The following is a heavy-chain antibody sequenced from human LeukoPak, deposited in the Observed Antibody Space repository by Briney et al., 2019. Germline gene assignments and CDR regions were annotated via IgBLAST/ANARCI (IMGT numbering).Heavy chain of an antibody. V-gene: IGHV4-39*07. CDR3: VRDVNYYDSSGKIDY. Sequence: SETLSLTCTVSGGSINSSTYYWGWIRQPPGKGLEWIGSIYYSGSTYYNPSLKSRVTISVDTSKNQFSLKLSSVTAADTAVYYCVRDVNYYDSSGKIDYWGQGTLVAVSS. D-gene: IGHD3-22*01. J-gene: IGHJ4*02. CDR2: IYYSGST. CDR1: GGSINSSTYY.